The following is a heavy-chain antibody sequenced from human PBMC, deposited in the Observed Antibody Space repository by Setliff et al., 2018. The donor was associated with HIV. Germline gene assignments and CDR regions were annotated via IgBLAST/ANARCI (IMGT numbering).Heavy chain of an antibody. CDR2: INAGSGNT. CDR3: ARVFSGISGWFLFDY. Sequence: ASVKVSCKASGYTLTSYSLHWVRQAPGQRLEWMGWINAGSGNTKYSQKFQGRVTITRDTSARTAYMELSSLRSEDTAVYYCARVFSGISGWFLFDYWGQGTLVTVSS. CDR1: GYTLTSYS. V-gene: IGHV1-3*01. D-gene: IGHD6-19*01. J-gene: IGHJ4*02.